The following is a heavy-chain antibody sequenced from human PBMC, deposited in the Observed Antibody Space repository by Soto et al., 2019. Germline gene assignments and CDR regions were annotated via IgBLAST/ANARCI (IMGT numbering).Heavy chain of an antibody. D-gene: IGHD6-6*01. V-gene: IGHV5-51*01. CDR2: IYPGDSDT. CDR3: ARHPTYTSSSEGCFAP. J-gene: IGHJ5*01. CDR1: GYSFSTHW. Sequence: LGESLKISCQGSGYSFSTHWIAWVRQMPGKGLEWIGIIYPGDSDTRYSPSFQGQVSISADKSISTAYLQWSSLKASDTAMYYCARHPTYTSSSEGCFAPWGQGTLVTVSS.